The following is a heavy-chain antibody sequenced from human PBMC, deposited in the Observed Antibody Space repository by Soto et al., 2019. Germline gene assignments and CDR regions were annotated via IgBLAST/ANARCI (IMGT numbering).Heavy chain of an antibody. D-gene: IGHD2-21*02. J-gene: IGHJ5*02. CDR3: ARDEEPPRRYGGNSGSWFDP. V-gene: IGHV1-69*13. CDR1: GGTFSSYA. Sequence: ASVKVSCKASGGTFSSYAISWVRQAPGQGLEWMGGIIPIFGTANYAQKFQGRVTITADESTSTAYMELSSLRSEDTAVYYCARDEEPPRRYGGNSGSWFDPWG. CDR2: IIPIFGTA.